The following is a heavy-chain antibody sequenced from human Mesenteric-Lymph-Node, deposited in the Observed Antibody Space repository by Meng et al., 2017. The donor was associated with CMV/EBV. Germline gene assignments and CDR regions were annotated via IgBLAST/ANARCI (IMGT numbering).Heavy chain of an antibody. CDR3: ARLKYYYDSSGYYYFDS. J-gene: IGHJ4*02. D-gene: IGHD3-22*01. Sequence: GSLRLSCTVSGASITSTNYYWGWIRQPPGKGLEWIGYIYYSGSTNYNPSLKSRVTISVDTSKNQFSLKLSSVTAADTAVYYCARLKYYYDSSGYYYFDSWGQGTLVTVSS. V-gene: IGHV4-61*05. CDR1: GASITSTNYY. CDR2: IYYSGST.